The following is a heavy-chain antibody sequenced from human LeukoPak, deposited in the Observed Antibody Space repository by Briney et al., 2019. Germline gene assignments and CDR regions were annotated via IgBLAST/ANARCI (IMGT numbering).Heavy chain of an antibody. Sequence: PSETLSLTCTVSGGSISSYYWSWIRQPPGKGLEWIGYIYYSGSTSYNPSLKSRVTISVDTSKNQFSLKLSSVSAADTAVYYCAREYCSSTSCQADYWGQGTLVTVSS. CDR1: GGSISSYY. J-gene: IGHJ4*02. CDR3: AREYCSSTSCQADY. CDR2: IYYSGST. D-gene: IGHD2-2*01. V-gene: IGHV4-59*01.